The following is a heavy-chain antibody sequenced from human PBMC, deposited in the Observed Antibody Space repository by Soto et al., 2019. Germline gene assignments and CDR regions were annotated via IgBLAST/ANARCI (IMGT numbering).Heavy chain of an antibody. CDR1: GFIFSDYY. Sequence: QVLLVESGGGLVKPGGSLRLSCATSGFIFSDYYMHWIRQAPGKGLEWISYISGNGRIIHYADSAKGRFTISRDNAQNFLYIQMNSIRAEDTALYFCARDFDSDSRKDFDYWGQGTLVTVSS. CDR2: ISGNGRII. CDR3: ARDFDSDSRKDFDY. D-gene: IGHD2-21*02. V-gene: IGHV3-11*01. J-gene: IGHJ4*02.